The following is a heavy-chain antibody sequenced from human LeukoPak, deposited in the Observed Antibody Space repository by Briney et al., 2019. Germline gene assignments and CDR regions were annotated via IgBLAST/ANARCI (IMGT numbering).Heavy chain of an antibody. CDR1: GFTFSGHG. CDR2: ISGSGDTT. V-gene: IGHV3-23*01. D-gene: IGHD3-10*01. CDR3: AKARGFAEFDY. Sequence: GGSLRLSCAASGFTFSGHGMRWVRQAPGKGLQWVSAISGSGDTTYYADSVKGRFTISRDNSEYTLYLQMNSLRAEDTALYFCAKARGFAEFDYWGQGTLVTVSS. J-gene: IGHJ4*02.